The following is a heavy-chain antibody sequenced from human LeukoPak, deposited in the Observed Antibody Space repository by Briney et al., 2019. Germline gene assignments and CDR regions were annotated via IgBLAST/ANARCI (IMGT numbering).Heavy chain of an antibody. CDR2: INHSGST. V-gene: IGHV4-34*01. CDR3: ARGPRMVRGVIYYYYYYGMDV. J-gene: IGHJ6*04. CDR1: GGSFSGYY. Sequence: SETLSLTCAVYGGSFSGYYWSWIRQPPGKGLEWIGEINHSGSTNYNPSLKRRVTISVDTSKNQFSLKLSSVTAADTAVYYCARGPRMVRGVIYYYYYYGMDVWGKGTTVTVSS. D-gene: IGHD3-10*01.